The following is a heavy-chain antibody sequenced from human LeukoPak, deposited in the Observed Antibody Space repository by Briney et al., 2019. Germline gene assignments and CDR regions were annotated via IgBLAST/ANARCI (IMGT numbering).Heavy chain of an antibody. D-gene: IGHD1-26*01. CDR2: ISGSGGST. J-gene: IGHJ4*02. CDR3: AKLLVGATTPIDY. V-gene: IGHV3-23*01. Sequence: PGGSLRLSCAASGFTFSTYAMSWVRQAPGKGLEWVSAISGSGGSTYYADSVKGRFTISRDNSKNTLYLQMNSLRAEDTAVYYCAKLLVGATTPIDYWGQGTLVTVSS. CDR1: GFTFSTYA.